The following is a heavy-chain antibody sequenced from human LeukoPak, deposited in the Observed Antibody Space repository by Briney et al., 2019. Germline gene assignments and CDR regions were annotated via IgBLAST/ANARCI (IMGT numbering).Heavy chain of an antibody. CDR1: GDSVSSNSAT. V-gene: IGHV6-1*01. J-gene: IGHJ6*02. CDR3: ARGYYGSGRHGMDV. Sequence: SQTLSLTCAISGDSVSSNSATWNWIRQSPSRGLEWLGRAYYRSNWYSDYALSVKSRITINPDTSKNQFSLQLDSVTLEDTAMYYCARGYYGSGRHGMDVWGQGTTVTVSS. CDR2: AYYRSNWYS. D-gene: IGHD3-10*01.